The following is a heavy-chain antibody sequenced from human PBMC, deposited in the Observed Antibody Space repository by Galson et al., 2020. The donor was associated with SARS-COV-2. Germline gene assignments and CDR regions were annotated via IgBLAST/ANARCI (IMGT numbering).Heavy chain of an antibody. D-gene: IGHD3-16*02. V-gene: IGHV3-23*01. J-gene: IGHJ4*01. CDR3: ARIRLGELSSIDY. CDR1: GFTFSSCA. CDR2: VSGSGGNT. Sequence: GESLKISCAASGFTFSSCAMNWVRQAPGKGLEWVSAVSGSGGNTYYADSVKGRFTISRDNSKNTVYLQMNSLRAEDTAVYYCARIRLGELSSIDYWGHGTLVTVSS.